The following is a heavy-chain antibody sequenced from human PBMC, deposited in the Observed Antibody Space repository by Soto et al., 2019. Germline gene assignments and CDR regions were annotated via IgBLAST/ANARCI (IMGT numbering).Heavy chain of an antibody. V-gene: IGHV3-23*01. J-gene: IGHJ4*02. CDR1: GFIFSSYA. CDR3: AKGPIVVVPAAIFRHDY. Sequence: GGSLRLSCAASGFIFSSYAMSWVRQAPGTGLEWVSAISGSGGSTYYADSVKGRFTISRDNSKNTLYLQMNSLRAEDTAVYYCAKGPIVVVPAAIFRHDYWGQGTLVTVSS. D-gene: IGHD2-2*01. CDR2: ISGSGGST.